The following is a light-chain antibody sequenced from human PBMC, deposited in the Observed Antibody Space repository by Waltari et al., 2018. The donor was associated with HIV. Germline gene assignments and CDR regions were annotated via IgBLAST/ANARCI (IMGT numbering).Light chain of an antibody. CDR1: ALPKRY. J-gene: IGLJ2*01. Sequence: SYELTQPPSVSVSPGQTARITCSGDALPKRYSYWYQQKSGQAPVLVIYKDNKRPSGITERFSGSSSGTMATLTISGAQVEDEADYYCYSTDNNGDRGVFGGGTKVTV. CDR3: YSTDNNGDRGV. V-gene: IGLV3-10*01. CDR2: KDN.